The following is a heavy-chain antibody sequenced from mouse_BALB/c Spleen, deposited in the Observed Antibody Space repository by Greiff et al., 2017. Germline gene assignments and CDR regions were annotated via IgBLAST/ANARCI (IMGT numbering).Heavy chain of an antibody. CDR3: ARGGGNYDYAMDY. J-gene: IGHJ4*01. Sequence: VQLQQSGPQLVRPGASVKISCKASGYSFTSYWMHWVKQRPGQGLEWIGMIDPSDSETRLNQKFKDKSTLTVDKSSSTAYMQLSSPTSEDSAVYYCARGGGNYDYAMDYWGQGTSVTVSS. CDR2: IDPSDSET. V-gene: IGHV1S126*01. D-gene: IGHD2-1*01. CDR1: GYSFTSYW.